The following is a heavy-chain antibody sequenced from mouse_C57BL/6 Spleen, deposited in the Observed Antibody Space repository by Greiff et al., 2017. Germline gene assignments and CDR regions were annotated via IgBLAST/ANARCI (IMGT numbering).Heavy chain of an antibody. J-gene: IGHJ4*01. CDR3: ARQGTTVVGAMDY. V-gene: IGHV2-6-1*01. CDR1: GFSLTSYG. D-gene: IGHD1-1*01. CDR2: IWSDGST. Sequence: QVQLKQSGPGLVAPSQSLSISCTVSGFSLTSYGVHWVRQPPGKGLEWLVVIWSDGSTTYNSALKSRLSISKDNSKSQVFLKMNSLQTDDTAMYYCARQGTTVVGAMDYWGQGTSVTVSS.